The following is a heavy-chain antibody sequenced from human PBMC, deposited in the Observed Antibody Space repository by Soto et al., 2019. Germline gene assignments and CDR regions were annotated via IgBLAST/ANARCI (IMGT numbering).Heavy chain of an antibody. CDR3: AKGASYYYDSSGYYAY. Sequence: GGSLRLSCAASGFTFSNYAMSWVRQAPGKGLEWVSAVSGSGGSTFYAGSVKDRFTISRDNSKNTLSLQMNSLRAEDTAVYYCAKGASYYYDSSGYYAYWGQGTLVTVSS. CDR1: GFTFSNYA. J-gene: IGHJ4*02. D-gene: IGHD3-22*01. V-gene: IGHV3-23*01. CDR2: VSGSGGST.